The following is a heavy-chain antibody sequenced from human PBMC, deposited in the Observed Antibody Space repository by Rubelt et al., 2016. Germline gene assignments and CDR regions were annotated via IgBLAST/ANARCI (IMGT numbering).Heavy chain of an antibody. CDR1: GFTFSSYG. V-gene: IGHV3-33*08. D-gene: IGHD3-16*02. CDR3: ARDGLGYYDYVWGSYRSSFFDY. J-gene: IGHJ4*02. Sequence: VQLVESGGGLVQPGGSLRLSCAASGFTFSSYGMSWVRQAPGKGLEWVAVIWYDGSNKYYADSVKGRFPISRDNSKNTLYLQMNSLRAEDTAVYYCARDGLGYYDYVWGSYRSSFFDYWGQGTLVTVSS. CDR2: IWYDGSNK.